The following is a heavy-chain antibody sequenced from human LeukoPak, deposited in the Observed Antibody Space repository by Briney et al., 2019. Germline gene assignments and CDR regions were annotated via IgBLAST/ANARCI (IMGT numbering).Heavy chain of an antibody. D-gene: IGHD3-3*01. CDR2: ISSSSYI. CDR1: GFTFSSYS. Sequence: PGRSLRLSCAASGFTFSSYSMNWVRQAPGKGLEWVSSISSSSYIYYADSVKGRFTISRDNAKNSLYLQMNSLRAEDTAVYYCAREYYDFWSGYYMEGVYYFDYWGQGTLVTVSS. CDR3: AREYYDFWSGYYMEGVYYFDY. J-gene: IGHJ4*02. V-gene: IGHV3-21*01.